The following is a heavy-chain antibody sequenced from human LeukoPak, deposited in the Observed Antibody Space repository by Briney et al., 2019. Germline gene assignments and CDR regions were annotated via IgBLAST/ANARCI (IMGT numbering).Heavy chain of an antibody. CDR2: IYYSGSS. CDR3: ASGGVAVPAAILSLEY. Sequence: PSETLSLTCTVSGDSFSSVTDYWAWIRQPPGQGLVWIGYIYYSGSSNYNPSLKSRVTISVDTSKSQLSLKLSSVTAADTAVYYCASGGVAVPAAILSLEYWGQGTLVTVSS. V-gene: IGHV4-61*01. J-gene: IGHJ4*02. D-gene: IGHD2-2*01. CDR1: GDSFSSVTDY.